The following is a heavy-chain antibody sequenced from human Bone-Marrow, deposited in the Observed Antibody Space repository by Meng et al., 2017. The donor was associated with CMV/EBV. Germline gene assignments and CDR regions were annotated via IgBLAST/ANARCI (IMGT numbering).Heavy chain of an antibody. J-gene: IGHJ6*01. CDR3: AKVRDSSGYLSYYYYGMAV. V-gene: IGHV3-23*01. D-gene: IGHD3-22*01. CDR1: GFTFSSYA. Sequence: GESLKISCAASGFTFSSYAMSWVRQAPGKGLEWVSAISGSGGSTYYADSVKGRFTISRDNSKNTLYLQMNSLRAEDTAVYYCAKVRDSSGYLSYYYYGMAVWGPGATVTCCS. CDR2: ISGSGGST.